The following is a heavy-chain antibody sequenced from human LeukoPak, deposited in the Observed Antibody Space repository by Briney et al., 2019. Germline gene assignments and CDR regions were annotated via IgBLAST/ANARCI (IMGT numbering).Heavy chain of an antibody. Sequence: ASVKVFCKASGYTFTSYGVSWVRQAPGQGLEWMGWISAYKGNTNYAQKFQGRVTMTTDTSTTTAYMELGSLRSDDTAVYYCTRDCGLYGSVIDDWGQGTLVTVSS. D-gene: IGHD3-10*01. V-gene: IGHV1-18*01. CDR1: GYTFTSYG. J-gene: IGHJ4*02. CDR3: TRDCGLYGSVIDD. CDR2: ISAYKGNT.